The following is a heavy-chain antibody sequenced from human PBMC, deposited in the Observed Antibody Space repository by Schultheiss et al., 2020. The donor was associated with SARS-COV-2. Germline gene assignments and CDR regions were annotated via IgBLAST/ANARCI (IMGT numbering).Heavy chain of an antibody. J-gene: IGHJ6*02. Sequence: SETLSLTCTVSGGSISSGGYYWIWIRQHPGKGLEWIGYIYYSGSTNYNPSLKSRVTISVDTSKNQFSLKLSSVTAADTAVYYCARDLYGGMDVWGQGTTVTVSS. CDR3: ARDLYGGMDV. V-gene: IGHV4-61*08. CDR1: GGSISSGGYY. D-gene: IGHD3-10*01. CDR2: IYYSGST.